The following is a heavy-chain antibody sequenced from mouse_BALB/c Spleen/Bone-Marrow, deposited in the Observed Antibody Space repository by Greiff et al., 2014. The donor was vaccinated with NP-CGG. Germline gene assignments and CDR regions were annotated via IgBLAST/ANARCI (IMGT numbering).Heavy chain of an antibody. CDR2: INPYNDGT. V-gene: IGHV1-14*01. CDR1: GYTFTSYV. CDR3: ARGGYYGTSLYWYFDV. D-gene: IGHD1-1*01. J-gene: IGHJ1*01. Sequence: VHVKQSGPELVKPGASVKMSCKASGYTFTSYVIHWVKQKPGQGLEWIGYINPYNDGTKYNEKFKGKATLTSDKSSSTAYMELRSLTSEDSAVYYCARGGYYGTSLYWYFDVWGAGTTVTVSS.